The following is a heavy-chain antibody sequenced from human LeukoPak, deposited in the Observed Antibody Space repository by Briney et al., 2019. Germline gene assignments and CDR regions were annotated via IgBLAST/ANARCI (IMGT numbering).Heavy chain of an antibody. CDR1: GFSFTNAW. D-gene: IGHD5/OR15-5a*01. J-gene: IGHJ4*01. CDR3: LTRLRSTIGVDY. Sequence: PGGSLRLSCAASGFSFTNAWTNWVRHAPGKGLEWVGCIKSKTDGGVIHYAAPVRGRVSISRDDSLNTVYLQMDGLKADDTAVYYCLTRLRSTIGVDYWGQGTLVTVSS. V-gene: IGHV3-15*01. CDR2: IKSKTDGGVI.